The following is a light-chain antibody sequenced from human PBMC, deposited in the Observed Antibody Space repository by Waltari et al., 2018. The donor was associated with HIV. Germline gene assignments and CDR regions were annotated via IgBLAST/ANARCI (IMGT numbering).Light chain of an antibody. CDR1: SSAVGTYSL. J-gene: IGLJ2*01. V-gene: IGLV2-23*01. CDR2: EGN. CDR3: SSYTSFSTVL. Sequence: QSALTQPASVSGSPGQSITISCTGTSSAVGTYSLVSWYQHHPGKAPKLMIYEGNKRSSGVSNRFSGSKSGNTSSLTISGLQAEDEADYYCSSYTSFSTVLFGGGTKLTVL.